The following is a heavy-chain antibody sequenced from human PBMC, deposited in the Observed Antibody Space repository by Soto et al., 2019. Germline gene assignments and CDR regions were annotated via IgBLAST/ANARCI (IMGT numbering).Heavy chain of an antibody. Sequence: QVPLVESGGGLVKPGGSLRLSCAASGFTFSDYYMSWIRQAPGKGLEWVSYISSSSSYTNYADSVKGRFTISRDNAKNSLYLQMNSLRAEDTAVYYCARVDYGDYGPLDYWGQGTLVTVSS. CDR2: ISSSSSYT. D-gene: IGHD4-17*01. J-gene: IGHJ4*02. CDR1: GFTFSDYY. V-gene: IGHV3-11*05. CDR3: ARVDYGDYGPLDY.